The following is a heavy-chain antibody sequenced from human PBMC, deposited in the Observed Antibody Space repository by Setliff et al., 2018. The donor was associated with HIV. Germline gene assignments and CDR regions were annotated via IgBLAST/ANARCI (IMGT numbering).Heavy chain of an antibody. Sequence: PGGSLRLSCAASGFTFSTSEMNWVRQAPGKGLEWVSYISGSGSTIYYADSAKGRFTISRDNSKNSLNLQMNSLRAEDTAVYYCVRDHRPSNNNWHHWFDPWGQGTLVTVSS. D-gene: IGHD1-1*01. CDR2: ISGSGSTI. CDR3: VRDHRPSNNNWHHWFDP. J-gene: IGHJ5*02. V-gene: IGHV3-48*03. CDR1: GFTFSTSE.